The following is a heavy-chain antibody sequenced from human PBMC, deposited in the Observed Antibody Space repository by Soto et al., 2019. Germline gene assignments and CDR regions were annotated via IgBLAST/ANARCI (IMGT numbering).Heavy chain of an antibody. CDR1: GFTFSSYA. V-gene: IGHV3-23*01. CDR2: MSGSGDNT. CDR3: AKARRQQLLRTESMDV. J-gene: IGHJ6*02. D-gene: IGHD6-19*01. Sequence: EVQLLESGGGLVQPGGSLRLSCAASGFTFSSYAMTWVRQAPGKGLEWVSTMSGSGDNTPHADSVKGRFTISRDNSKNTLYLQMNSLRGEDTAVYYGAKARRQQLLRTESMDVWGQGTTVTVSS.